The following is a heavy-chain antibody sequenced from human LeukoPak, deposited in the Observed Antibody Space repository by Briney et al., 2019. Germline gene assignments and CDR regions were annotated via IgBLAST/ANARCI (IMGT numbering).Heavy chain of an antibody. D-gene: IGHD1-20*01. J-gene: IGHJ4*02. CDR2: IYSGDNI. CDR1: GFTVSSNY. CDR3: AKPKDNSLYCFDY. V-gene: IGHV3-53*01. Sequence: PGGSLRLSCAASGFTVSSNYMSWVRQAPGKGLEWVSIIYSGDNIYYADSVKGRFTISRDNSKNTLYLQMSSLRAEDTAVYYCAKPKDNSLYCFDYWGQGTLVTVSS.